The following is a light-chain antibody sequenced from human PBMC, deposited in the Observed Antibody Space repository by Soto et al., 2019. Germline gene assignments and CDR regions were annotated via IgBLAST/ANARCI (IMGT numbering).Light chain of an antibody. Sequence: QSVLTQPPSVSEAPGQKVPFSCSGSSSTIGGNYVSWYQVVPRTAPKLLIYDNMKRHSGIPDRFSGSKSGTSATLGITELQIGDEAEYFCGTWDSSLGTVVFGGGTKLTVL. CDR3: GTWDSSLGTVV. CDR1: SSTIGGNY. V-gene: IGLV1-51*01. CDR2: DNM. J-gene: IGLJ2*01.